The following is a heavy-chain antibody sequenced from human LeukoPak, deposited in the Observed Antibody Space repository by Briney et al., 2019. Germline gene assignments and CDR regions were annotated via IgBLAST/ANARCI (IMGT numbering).Heavy chain of an antibody. V-gene: IGHV3-23*01. CDR2: ISGSGGST. CDR1: GFTFNSFA. J-gene: IGHJ4*02. CDR3: ANESPFLDY. Sequence: PGGPLRLSCAASGFTFNSFAMSWVRQAPGKGLEWVPVISGSGGSTYYADSVKGRFTISRDNSKNTLYLQMNSLRAEDTAVYYCANESPFLDYWGQGTLVTVSS.